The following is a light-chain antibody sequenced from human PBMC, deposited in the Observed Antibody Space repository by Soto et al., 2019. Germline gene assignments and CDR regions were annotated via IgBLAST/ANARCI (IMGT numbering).Light chain of an antibody. V-gene: IGLV2-23*02. CDR1: SSDVGSYNL. CDR2: ELS. J-gene: IGLJ3*02. CDR3: CSYAGSSTLV. Sequence: QSALTQPASVSGSPGQSITISCTGTSSDVGSYNLVSWYQQHPGKAPKVIIYELSKRPSGVSNRFSGSKSGNMASLTISGLQAEDEADYYCCSYAGSSTLVFGGGTKVTVL.